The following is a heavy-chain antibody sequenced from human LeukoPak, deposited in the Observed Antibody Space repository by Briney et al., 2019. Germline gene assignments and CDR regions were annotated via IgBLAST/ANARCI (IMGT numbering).Heavy chain of an antibody. D-gene: IGHD5-18*01. V-gene: IGHV3-30-3*01. J-gene: IGHJ4*02. CDR1: GFTFSSYA. Sequence: PGGSLRLSCAASGFTFSSYAMHWVRQAPGKGLEWVAVISYDGSNKYYADSVKGRFTISRDNSMNTLYLQMNSLRAEDTAVYYCARVQRNSYGTGLFDYWGQGTLVTVSS. CDR2: ISYDGSNK. CDR3: ARVQRNSYGTGLFDY.